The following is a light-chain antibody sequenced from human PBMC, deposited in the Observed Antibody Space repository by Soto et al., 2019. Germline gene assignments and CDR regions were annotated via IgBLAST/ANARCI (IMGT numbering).Light chain of an antibody. CDR1: SSDVGSYNY. Sequence: QSARAQPASVSGSPGQSITMSCTGTSSDVGSYNYVSWYQQHPGKAPKLMIYEVSNRPSGVSNRFSGSKSGNTASLTISGLQAEDEADYYCSSYTSSSTPYVFGTGTKLTVL. CDR2: EVS. J-gene: IGLJ1*01. V-gene: IGLV2-14*01. CDR3: SSYTSSSTPYV.